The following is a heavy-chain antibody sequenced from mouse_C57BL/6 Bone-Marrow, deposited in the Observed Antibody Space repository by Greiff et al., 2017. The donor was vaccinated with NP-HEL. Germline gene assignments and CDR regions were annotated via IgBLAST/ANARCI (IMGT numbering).Heavy chain of an antibody. CDR2: IDPSDSYT. D-gene: IGHD1-1*01. V-gene: IGHV1-50*01. CDR3: ARKAYYGRSYEFAY. CDR1: GYTFTTYW. Sequence: QVQLQQSGAELVKPGASVKLSCKASGYTFTTYWMQWVKQRPGQGLEWNGEIDPSDSYTTYNQKFKGKATLTVDTSSSTANMQLSSLTSEDSAVYYCARKAYYGRSYEFAYWGQGTLVTVSA. J-gene: IGHJ3*01.